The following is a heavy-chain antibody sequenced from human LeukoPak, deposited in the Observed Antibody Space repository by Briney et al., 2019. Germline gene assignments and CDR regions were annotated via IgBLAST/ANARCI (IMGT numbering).Heavy chain of an antibody. D-gene: IGHD2/OR15-2a*01. V-gene: IGHV3-7*01. CDR3: ARSVYSEYYYSSRYFDL. CDR2: IKQDGSEK. J-gene: IGHJ2*01. Sequence: PGGSLRLSCAAAGFTFSRYWMTRVRQAPGKGLEWVANIKQDGSEKSHVDSVKGRFTISRDNAKNSLFLQMNSLRAEDTAVYYCARSVYSEYYYSSRYFDLWGRGTLVTVSS. CDR1: GFTFSRYW.